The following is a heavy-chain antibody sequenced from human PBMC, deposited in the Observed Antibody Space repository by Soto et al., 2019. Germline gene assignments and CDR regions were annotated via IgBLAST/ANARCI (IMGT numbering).Heavy chain of an antibody. Sequence: QVQLVQSGAEVRKPGSSVKVSCKAPGGTFSTYIISWVRQAPGQGLEWMGRIIPIPDIPNYAQKFQGRVTFTADRSTSTADMALTCLKSEDTAVYYCARDRITTRGDACDLWGQGTMVTVSS. V-gene: IGHV1-69*08. CDR1: GGTFSTYI. J-gene: IGHJ3*01. D-gene: IGHD3-3*01. CDR3: ARDRITTRGDACDL. CDR2: IIPIPDIP.